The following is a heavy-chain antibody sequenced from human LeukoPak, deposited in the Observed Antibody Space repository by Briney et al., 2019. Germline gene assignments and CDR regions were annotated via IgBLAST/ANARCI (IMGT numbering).Heavy chain of an antibody. CDR1: GFTFGNYW. J-gene: IGHJ6*04. CDR3: AELGITMIGGV. Sequence: GGSLRLSCVVSGFTFGNYWMSWVRQAPGKGLEWVSYISSSGSTIYYADSVKGRFTISRDNAKNSLYLQMNSLRAEDTAVYYCAELGITMIGGVWGKGTTVTISS. CDR2: ISSSGSTI. V-gene: IGHV3-48*04. D-gene: IGHD3-10*02.